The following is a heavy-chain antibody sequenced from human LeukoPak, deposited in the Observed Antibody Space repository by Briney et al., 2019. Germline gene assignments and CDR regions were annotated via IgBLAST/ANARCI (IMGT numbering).Heavy chain of an antibody. CDR3: AGNYGDYVPIDY. CDR1: RFTFSSYS. V-gene: IGHV3-21*01. Sequence: GGSLRLSCAASRFTFSSYSMNWVRQAPGKGLEWVSSISSSGSYIYYADSVKGRFTISRDNAKNSLYLQMNSLRAEDSAVYYCAGNYGDYVPIDYWGQGTVVTVSS. D-gene: IGHD4-17*01. CDR2: ISSSGSYI. J-gene: IGHJ4*02.